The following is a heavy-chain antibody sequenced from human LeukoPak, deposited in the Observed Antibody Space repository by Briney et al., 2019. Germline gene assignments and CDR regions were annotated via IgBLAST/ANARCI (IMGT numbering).Heavy chain of an antibody. V-gene: IGHV1-2*02. J-gene: IGHJ3*02. D-gene: IGHD3-22*01. CDR1: GYTFTGYY. CDR3: ARGLYRDRITMIVVVKDDAFDI. CDR2: INPNSGGT. Sequence: GASVKVSCKASGYTFTGYYMHWVRQAPGQGLEWMGWINPNSGGTNYAQKFQGRVTMIRDTSISTAYMELSGLRSDDTAVYYCARGLYRDRITMIVVVKDDAFDIWGQGTMVTVSS.